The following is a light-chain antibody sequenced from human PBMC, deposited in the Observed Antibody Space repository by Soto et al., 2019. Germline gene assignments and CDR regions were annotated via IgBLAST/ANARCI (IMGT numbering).Light chain of an antibody. V-gene: IGKV3-20*01. CDR2: GAS. CDR3: QQFGSSIPHT. J-gene: IGKJ2*01. Sequence: EIVMTQSPGTLSLSPGERATISCRASQVIGSRYLAWYHQKSGQAPRLLIYGASSRATGLPDRFSGSGSGTDFTLTISRLEHEDFGVYYCQQFGSSIPHTFGQGTKLEIK. CDR1: QVIGSRY.